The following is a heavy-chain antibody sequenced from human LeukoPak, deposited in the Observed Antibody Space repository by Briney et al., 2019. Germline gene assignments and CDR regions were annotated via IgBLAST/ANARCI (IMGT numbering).Heavy chain of an antibody. Sequence: GGSLRLSCAASGXTFSRNAMTWVRQAPGKGLEWVSSITGSGVSTYYADSVKGRFTISRDNSKNTLYLQMNSLRAEDTAVYYCAKDLSYNYGGTKDYWGQGTLVTVSS. D-gene: IGHD1-1*01. CDR1: GXTFSRNA. CDR2: ITGSGVST. V-gene: IGHV3-23*01. CDR3: AKDLSYNYGGTKDY. J-gene: IGHJ4*02.